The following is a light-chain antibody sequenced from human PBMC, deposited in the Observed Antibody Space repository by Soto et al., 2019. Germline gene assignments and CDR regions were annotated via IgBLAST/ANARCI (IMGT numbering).Light chain of an antibody. CDR1: ESINNY. CDR2: GAS. Sequence: EIVMTQSLATLSVSPGERATLSCRASESINNYLAWYQRKPGQAPRLLFSGASTRATGVPATFSGSGSGTDFTLTISSLQSEDFAVYYCQQYNSWPPTFGQGTKVDIK. V-gene: IGKV3-15*01. CDR3: QQYNSWPPT. J-gene: IGKJ1*01.